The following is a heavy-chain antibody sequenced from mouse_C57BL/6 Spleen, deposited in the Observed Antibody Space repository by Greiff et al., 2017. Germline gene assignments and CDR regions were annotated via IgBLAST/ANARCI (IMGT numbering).Heavy chain of an antibody. CDR2: INPNNGGT. CDR3: ARDYGSSYGFAY. CDR1: GYTFTDYN. Sequence: EVQLVESGPELVKPGASVKMSCKASGYTFTDYNMHWVKQSHGKSLEWIGYINPNNGGTSYNQKFKGKATLTVNKSSSTAYMELRSLTSEDSAVYYCARDYGSSYGFAYWGQGTLVTVSA. V-gene: IGHV1-22*01. J-gene: IGHJ3*01. D-gene: IGHD1-1*01.